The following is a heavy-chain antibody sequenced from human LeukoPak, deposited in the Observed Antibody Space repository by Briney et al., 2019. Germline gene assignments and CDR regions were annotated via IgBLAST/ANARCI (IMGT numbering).Heavy chain of an antibody. Sequence: SETLSLTCTVSGASVSSGDYYWSWIRQPPGKGLEWIGYIYYSGTTNYNPSLKTRVTISVDTSKNQFSLKLSSVTAANTAVYYCARGPNYVWGSYRYFDYWGQGILVTVSS. CDR2: IYYSGTT. V-gene: IGHV4-30-4*01. CDR3: ARGPNYVWGSYRYFDY. D-gene: IGHD3-16*02. J-gene: IGHJ4*02. CDR1: GASVSSGDYY.